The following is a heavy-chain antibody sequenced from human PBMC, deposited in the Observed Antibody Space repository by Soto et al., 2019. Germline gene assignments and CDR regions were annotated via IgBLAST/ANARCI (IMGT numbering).Heavy chain of an antibody. D-gene: IGHD7-27*01. J-gene: IGHJ6*03. CDR1: GFTFSNAW. CDR2: IKSKTDGGTT. V-gene: IGHV3-15*01. CDR3: TTDSNPLTDYYYYMDV. Sequence: GGSLRLSCAASGFTFSNAWMSWVRQAPGKGLEWVGRIKSKTDGGTTDYAAPVKGRFTISRDDSKNTLYLQMNSLKTEDTAVYYCTTDSNPLTDYYYYMDVWGKGTTVTVSS.